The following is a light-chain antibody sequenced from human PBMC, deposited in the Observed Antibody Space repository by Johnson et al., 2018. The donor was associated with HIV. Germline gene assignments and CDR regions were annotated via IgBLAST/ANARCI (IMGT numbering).Light chain of an antibody. J-gene: IGLJ1*01. CDR2: ENN. V-gene: IGLV1-51*02. CDR1: SSNIGSNY. CDR3: GTWDNSLSTGGV. Sequence: QSVLTQSPSVSAAPGQRVTISCSGSSSNIGSNYVSWYQQFPGAAPKLLIYENNKRPSGIPDRFSGSKSGTSATLGITGLQTGDEADHYCGTWDNSLSTGGVFGTGTKVTVL.